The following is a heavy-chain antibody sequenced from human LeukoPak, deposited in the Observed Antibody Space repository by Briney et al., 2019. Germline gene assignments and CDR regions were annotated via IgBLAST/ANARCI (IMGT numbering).Heavy chain of an antibody. J-gene: IGHJ6*03. CDR3: ARDGVGEYSSGWYAYYYYYMDV. CDR2: IYTSGST. V-gene: IGHV4-4*07. D-gene: IGHD6-19*01. Sequence: PSETLSLTCTVSGGSISSYYWSWIRQPAGKGLEWIGRIYTSGSTNYNPSLKSRVTMSVDTSKNQFSLKLSSVTAADTAVYYCARDGVGEYSSGWYAYYYYYMDVWGKGTTVTGSS. CDR1: GGSISSYY.